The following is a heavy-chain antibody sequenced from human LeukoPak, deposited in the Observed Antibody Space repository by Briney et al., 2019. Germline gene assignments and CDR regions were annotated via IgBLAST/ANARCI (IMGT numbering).Heavy chain of an antibody. J-gene: IGHJ4*02. D-gene: IGHD2-2*01. CDR3: ARDTPNAWDY. CDR1: GFTINNYA. CDR2: TYSRGGST. Sequence: GGTLRLSCTAFGFTINNYAMHWVRQAPGKGLEIVSTTYSRGGSTDYANSAKGRFTISRDNSKNTLDLQMGSLRAEDMAVYYCARDTPNAWDYWGQGTLVTVSS. V-gene: IGHV3-64*01.